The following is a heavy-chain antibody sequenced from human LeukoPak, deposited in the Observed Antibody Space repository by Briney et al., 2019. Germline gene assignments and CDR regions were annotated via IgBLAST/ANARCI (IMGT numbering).Heavy chain of an antibody. D-gene: IGHD6-6*01. J-gene: IGHJ6*02. CDR1: GFTFSSYA. V-gene: IGHV3-23*01. CDR2: ISGRGDTT. Sequence: GGSLRLSCAASGFTFSSYAMSWVRQAPGKGVEWASAISGRGDTTYYADSVKGRFTISRDNTRNTLYLQMNSLGAEDTAVYYCAKYSSSSSRYYGMDVWGQGTTVTVSS. CDR3: AKYSSSSSRYYGMDV.